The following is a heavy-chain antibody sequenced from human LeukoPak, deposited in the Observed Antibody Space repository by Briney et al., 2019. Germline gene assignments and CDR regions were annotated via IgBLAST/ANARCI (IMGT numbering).Heavy chain of an antibody. CDR1: GFTVSSNY. CDR3: ARAKTTITTRVDYFDS. Sequence: GGSLRLSCAASGFTVSSNYMSWVRQAPGKGLVWVSRINSDESSTSYADSVKGRFTISRDNAKNTLYLQMNSLRAEDTAVYYCARAKTTITTRVDYFDSWGQGTLVTVSS. V-gene: IGHV3-74*01. J-gene: IGHJ4*02. CDR2: INSDESST. D-gene: IGHD4-11*01.